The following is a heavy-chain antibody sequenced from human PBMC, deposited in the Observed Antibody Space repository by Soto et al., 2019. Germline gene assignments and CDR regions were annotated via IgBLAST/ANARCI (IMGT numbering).Heavy chain of an antibody. CDR3: ARNRGSPGWFDP. CDR1: GYTFTSCD. D-gene: IGHD6-25*01. V-gene: IGHV1-8*01. J-gene: IGHJ5*02. CDR2: MNPNSGNT. Sequence: ASVKVSCKASGYTFTSCDINWVRQATGQGLEWMGWMNPNSGNTGYAQKFQGRVTMTRNTSISTAYMELSSLRSEDTAVYYCARNRGSPGWFDPWGQGTLVTVSS.